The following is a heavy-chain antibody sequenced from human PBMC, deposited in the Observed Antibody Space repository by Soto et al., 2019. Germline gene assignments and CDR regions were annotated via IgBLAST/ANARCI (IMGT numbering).Heavy chain of an antibody. V-gene: IGHV4-59*01. CDR3: AREIAIFGVATYFDY. Sequence: SETLPLTCTVSGGSISSYYWSWIRQPTGKGLEWIGYIYYSGSTNYNPSLKSRVTISVDTSKNQFSLKLSSVTAADTAVYYCAREIAIFGVATYFDYWGQGTLVTVSS. D-gene: IGHD3-3*01. CDR2: IYYSGST. CDR1: GGSISSYY. J-gene: IGHJ4*02.